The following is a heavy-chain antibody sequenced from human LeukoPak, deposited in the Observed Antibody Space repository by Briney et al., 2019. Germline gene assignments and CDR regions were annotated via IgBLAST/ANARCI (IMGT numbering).Heavy chain of an antibody. Sequence: SETLSLTCTVSGGSISSSSYYWGWIRQPPGKGLEWIGSIYYSGSTYYNPSLKSRVTISVDTSKNQFSLKLSSVTAADTAVYCCARHAIVARRNWFDPWGQGTLVTVSS. D-gene: IGHD2-15*01. CDR3: ARHAIVARRNWFDP. CDR1: GGSISSSSYY. V-gene: IGHV4-39*01. J-gene: IGHJ5*02. CDR2: IYYSGST.